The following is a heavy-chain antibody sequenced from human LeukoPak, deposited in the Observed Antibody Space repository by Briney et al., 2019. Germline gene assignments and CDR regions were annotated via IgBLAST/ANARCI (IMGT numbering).Heavy chain of an antibody. CDR3: ARERFVVVVAATIFDY. D-gene: IGHD2-15*01. V-gene: IGHV3-48*01. J-gene: IGHJ4*02. CDR2: ISSSSSTI. CDR1: GFTFSSYS. Sequence: GGSLRLSCAASGFTFSSYSMNWVRQAPGKGLGWVSYISSSSSTIYYADSVKGRFTISRDNAKNSLYLQMNSLRAEDTAVYYCARERFVVVVAATIFDYWGQGTLVTVSS.